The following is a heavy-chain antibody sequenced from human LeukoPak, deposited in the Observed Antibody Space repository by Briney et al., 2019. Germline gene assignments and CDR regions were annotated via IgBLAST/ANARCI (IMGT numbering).Heavy chain of an antibody. CDR1: GFTFSSYT. J-gene: IGHJ4*02. D-gene: IGHD6-19*01. CDR3: AKPLSSGWHLDYFDS. V-gene: IGHV3-23*01. CDR2: ISGSGGST. Sequence: GGSLRLSCAASGFTFSSYTMSWVRRAPGKGLEWVSAISGSGGSTYYADSVKGRFTISRDNSKNTLYLQMNSLRAEDTAVYYCAKPLSSGWHLDYFDSWGQGTLVTVSS.